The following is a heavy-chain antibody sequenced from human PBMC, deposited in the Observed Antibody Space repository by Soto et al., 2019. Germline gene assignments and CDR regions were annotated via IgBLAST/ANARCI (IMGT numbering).Heavy chain of an antibody. J-gene: IGHJ4*02. CDR2: VSSYRGAT. V-gene: IGHV4-30-4*01. CDR3: ARQRAGYWVRPTCLVATDVVGYYFDY. Sequence: SETLSLTCTVSGGSVDRGDYYWTWIRQPPGKGLEWIAYVSSYRGATYYNPSLKSRVTMPVDTSRDQFSLKVSSVTAADTAVYYCARQRAGYWVRPTCLVATDVVGYYFDYWGQGTLVTVSS. CDR1: GGSVDRGDYY. D-gene: IGHD5-18*01.